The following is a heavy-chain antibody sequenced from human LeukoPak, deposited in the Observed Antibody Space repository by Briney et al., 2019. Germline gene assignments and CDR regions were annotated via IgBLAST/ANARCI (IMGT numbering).Heavy chain of an antibody. D-gene: IGHD3-22*01. CDR3: AKGRSQYYYDSSGYLDY. Sequence: GGSLRLSCAASGFTFSSYAMSWVRQAPGKGLEWVSAISGSGGSTYYADSVKGRFTISRDNSKNTLYLQMNSLRAEDTAAYYCAKGRSQYYYDSSGYLDYWGQGTLVTVSS. CDR2: ISGSGGST. J-gene: IGHJ4*02. CDR1: GFTFSSYA. V-gene: IGHV3-23*01.